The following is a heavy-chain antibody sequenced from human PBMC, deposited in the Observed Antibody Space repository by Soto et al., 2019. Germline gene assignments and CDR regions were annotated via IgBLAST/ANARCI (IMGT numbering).Heavy chain of an antibody. CDR1: GFTFSSYG. Sequence: QVQLVESGGGVVQPGSSLRLSCAASGFTFSSYGMHWVRQAPGKGLEWVAVISYDGSNKYYADSVKGRFTISRDNSKNTLYLQMNSLRAEDTAVYYCAKDLVWGSYRYTGGGDFDYWGQGTLVTVSS. J-gene: IGHJ4*02. CDR3: AKDLVWGSYRYTGGGDFDY. CDR2: ISYDGSNK. V-gene: IGHV3-30*18. D-gene: IGHD3-16*02.